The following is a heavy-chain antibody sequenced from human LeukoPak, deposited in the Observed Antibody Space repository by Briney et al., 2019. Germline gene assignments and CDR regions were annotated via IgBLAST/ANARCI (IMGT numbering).Heavy chain of an antibody. CDR2: IIPVLGIA. CDR1: GGTFSSYA. CDR3: ATVGIAARHGDY. J-gene: IGHJ4*02. V-gene: IGHV1-69*04. Sequence: ASVKASCKASGGTFSSYAISWVRQAPGQGLEWMGRIIPVLGIANYAQKFQGRVTITADKSTSTAYMELSSLRSEDTAVYYCATVGIAARHGDYWGQGTLVTVSS. D-gene: IGHD6-6*01.